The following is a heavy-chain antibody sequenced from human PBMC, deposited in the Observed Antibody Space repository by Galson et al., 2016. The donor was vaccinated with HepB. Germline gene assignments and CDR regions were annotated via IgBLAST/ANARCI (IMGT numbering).Heavy chain of an antibody. V-gene: IGHV3-33*01. J-gene: IGHJ3*02. CDR3: ARDAFPDDACDI. CDR2: IWYDGSNQ. Sequence: SLRLSCAASGFPFSTYGMHWVRQAPGKGLEWVAVIWYDGSNQYYADSVKGRFTISRDISKNTLYLQMNSLRAEDTAQYYCARDAFPDDACDIWGQGTMVTVSS. D-gene: IGHD3-16*01. CDR1: GFPFSTYG.